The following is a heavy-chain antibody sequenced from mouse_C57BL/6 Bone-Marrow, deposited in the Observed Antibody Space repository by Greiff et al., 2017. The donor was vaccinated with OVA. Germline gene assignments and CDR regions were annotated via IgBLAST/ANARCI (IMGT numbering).Heavy chain of an antibody. CDR3: ARPLYSNYSYFDV. J-gene: IGHJ1*03. CDR2: INPGSGGT. CDR1: GYAFTNYL. D-gene: IGHD2-5*01. Sequence: ESGAELVRPGTSVKVSCKASGYAFTNYLIEWVKQRPGPGLEWIGVINPGSGGTNYNEKFKGKATLTADKSSSTAYMQLSSLTSEDSAVYFCARPLYSNYSYFDVWGTGTTVTVSS. V-gene: IGHV1-54*01.